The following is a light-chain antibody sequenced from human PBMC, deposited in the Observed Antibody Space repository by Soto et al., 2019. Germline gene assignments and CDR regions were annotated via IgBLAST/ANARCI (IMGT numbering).Light chain of an antibody. Sequence: DIKMTQSPSTLSASVGDRVTITCRASQSISTWLAWYQQKPGKAPNLLIYKASGLESGVPSRFSGSGSGTEFTLTINSLQPDDFATYYCQQYSTYQWTFGQGTKVEIK. V-gene: IGKV1-5*03. CDR2: KAS. CDR3: QQYSTYQWT. CDR1: QSISTW. J-gene: IGKJ1*01.